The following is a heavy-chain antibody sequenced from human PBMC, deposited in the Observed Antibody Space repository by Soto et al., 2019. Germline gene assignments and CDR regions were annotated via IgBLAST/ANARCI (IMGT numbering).Heavy chain of an antibody. CDR1: GFIFSSYA. V-gene: IGHV3-23*01. CDR3: AKEGWRDDNNMRYYGMDV. CDR2: IRSIDVST. Sequence: EVQLLESGGGLVQPGGSLRLSCAASGFIFSSYAMSWVRQAPGKGLEWVSVIRSIDVSTYYADSVKGRFTISRDNSKNTLYLQMNSLRAEDTAVYYCAKEGWRDDNNMRYYGMDVWGQGTTVTVSS. D-gene: IGHD1-1*01. J-gene: IGHJ6*02.